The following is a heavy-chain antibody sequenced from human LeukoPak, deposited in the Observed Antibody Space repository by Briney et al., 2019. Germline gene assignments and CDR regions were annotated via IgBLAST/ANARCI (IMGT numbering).Heavy chain of an antibody. V-gene: IGHV1-2*02. Sequence: ASVKVSYKASGYTFIGYYMHWVRQAPGQGLEWMGWINPNSGGTNYAQKFQGRVTMTRDTSISTAYMELSRLRSDDTAVYYCARERYYDSSGYPHDDYWGQGTLVTVSS. D-gene: IGHD3-22*01. CDR3: ARERYYDSSGYPHDDY. CDR2: INPNSGGT. CDR1: GYTFIGYY. J-gene: IGHJ4*02.